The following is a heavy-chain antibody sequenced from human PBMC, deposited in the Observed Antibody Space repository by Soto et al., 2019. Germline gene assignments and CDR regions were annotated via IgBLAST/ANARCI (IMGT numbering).Heavy chain of an antibody. V-gene: IGHV1-46*03. J-gene: IGHJ3*02. CDR2: INPSGGST. CDR1: GYTFTSYY. CDR3: ARDRYPCSSTSCYADAFDI. Sequence: QVQLVQSGAEVKKPGASVKVSCKASGYTFTSYYMHWVRQAPGQGLEWMGVINPSGGSTSYAKKFQGRVNMTRDTSTSTVYMELSSLRSEDTAVYYCARDRYPCSSTSCYADAFDIWGQGTMVTVSS. D-gene: IGHD2-2*01.